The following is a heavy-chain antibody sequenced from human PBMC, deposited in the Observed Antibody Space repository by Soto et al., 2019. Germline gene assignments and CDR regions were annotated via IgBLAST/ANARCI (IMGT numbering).Heavy chain of an antibody. CDR1: GYTFTSYG. V-gene: IGHV1-18*01. CDR2: ISAYNGNS. Sequence: QVQLVQCGAQVKKPGASVKVSCKASGYTFTSYGITWVRQAPGQGLEWREWISAYNGNSNYAQKLQGRVTMTTDTSTSTAYMELRSVRSDDTAVYYCARAGYGMDVWGQGTTVTVAS. J-gene: IGHJ6*02. CDR3: ARAGYGMDV.